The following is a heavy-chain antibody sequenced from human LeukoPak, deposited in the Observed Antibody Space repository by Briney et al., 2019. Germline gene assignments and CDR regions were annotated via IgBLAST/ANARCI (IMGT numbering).Heavy chain of an antibody. CDR2: IKRDGSEI. CDR3: TTGMAAGLYYYYYMDV. D-gene: IGHD6-13*01. Sequence: PGGSLRLSCAASGFTFSSYWMSWVRQAPGKGLEWVANIKRDGSEIYYVHSVKGRFTISRDNAKNSLYLQMNSLKTEDTAVYYCTTGMAAGLYYYYYMDVWGKGTTVTVSS. J-gene: IGHJ6*03. CDR1: GFTFSSYW. V-gene: IGHV3-7*03.